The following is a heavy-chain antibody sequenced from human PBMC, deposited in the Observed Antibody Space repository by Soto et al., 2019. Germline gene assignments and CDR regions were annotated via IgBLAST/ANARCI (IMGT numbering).Heavy chain of an antibody. D-gene: IGHD3-10*01. V-gene: IGHV4-59*08. CDR3: ARHESLDIYYGSGSHINY. CDR1: GGSSSRYY. CDR2: IYYSGST. J-gene: IGHJ4*02. Sequence: PSETLSLTCTVSGGSSSRYYWSWIRQPPGKGLEWIGYIYYSGSTNYNPSLKSRVTISVDTSKNQFSLKLSSVTAADTAMYYCARHESLDIYYGSGSHINYWGQGTLVTVSS.